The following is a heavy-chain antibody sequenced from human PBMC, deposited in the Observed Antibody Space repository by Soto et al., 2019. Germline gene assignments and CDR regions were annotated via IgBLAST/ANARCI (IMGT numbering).Heavy chain of an antibody. CDR1: GFPFSKAW. J-gene: IGHJ4*02. CDR2: IKSKADGGTT. CDR3: TKVLGYCSGGNCFTFDY. D-gene: IGHD2-15*01. V-gene: IGHV3-15*01. Sequence: EVQLVESGGGLVKPGGSLRLSCAASGFPFSKAWMSWVRQVPGKGLEWVGRIKSKADGGTTDYAAPVKGRFTISSDDSSNTLYLQMNSLKTEDTAVYYCTKVLGYCSGGNCFTFDYWGQGAVDTVSS.